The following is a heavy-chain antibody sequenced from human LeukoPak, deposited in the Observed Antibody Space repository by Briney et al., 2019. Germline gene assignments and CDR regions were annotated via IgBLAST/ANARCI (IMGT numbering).Heavy chain of an antibody. CDR2: INPNSGGT. D-gene: IGHD3-3*02. Sequence: ASVKVSCKASGYTFTGYYMRWVRQAPGQGLEWMGWINPNSGGTNYAQKFQGRVTMTRDTSISTAYMELSRLRSDDTAVYYCARDLNIFGVVSYYFDYWGQGTLVSVSS. CDR1: GYTFTGYY. J-gene: IGHJ4*02. V-gene: IGHV1-2*02. CDR3: ARDLNIFGVVSYYFDY.